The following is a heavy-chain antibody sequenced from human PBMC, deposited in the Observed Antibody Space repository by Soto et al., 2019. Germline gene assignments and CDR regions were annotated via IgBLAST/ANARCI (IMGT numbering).Heavy chain of an antibody. V-gene: IGHV4-39*01. CDR2: IYYSGTT. J-gene: IGHJ6*02. CDR1: GGSISSSNYY. D-gene: IGHD3-9*01. Sequence: PSETLSLTCTVSGGSISSSNYYWGWIRQPPGKGLEWIGSIYYSGTTYYNPSPRSRVTISEDTSKNQFSLKLSSVTAADTAVYYCAGLRYFDWLLVAYGMDVWGQGTTVTVSS. CDR3: AGLRYFDWLLVAYGMDV.